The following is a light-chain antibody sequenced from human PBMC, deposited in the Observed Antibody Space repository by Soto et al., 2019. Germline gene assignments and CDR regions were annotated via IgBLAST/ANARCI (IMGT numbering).Light chain of an antibody. Sequence: PGERATLSCRASQTVSNNYLAWYQQKPGQAPRLPIYGASNRATGIPDRFSGSGSGTDFTLTISRLEPEDFAVYYCQQYGSSGTFGQGTKVDIK. CDR2: GAS. J-gene: IGKJ1*01. CDR3: QQYGSSGT. CDR1: QTVSNNY. V-gene: IGKV3-20*01.